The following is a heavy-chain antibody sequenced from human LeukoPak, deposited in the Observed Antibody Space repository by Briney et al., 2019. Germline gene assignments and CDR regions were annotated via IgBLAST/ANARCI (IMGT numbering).Heavy chain of an antibody. CDR2: IYYSGST. CDR1: GGSISIYY. Sequence: SETLSLTCTVSGGSISIYYWSWIRQPPGKGLEWIGYIYYSGSTNYNPSLKSRVTISVDTSKNQFSLKLSSVTAADTAVYYCARARSYYYYGMDVWGQGTTVTVSS. CDR3: ARARSYYYYGMDV. V-gene: IGHV4-59*01. J-gene: IGHJ6*02.